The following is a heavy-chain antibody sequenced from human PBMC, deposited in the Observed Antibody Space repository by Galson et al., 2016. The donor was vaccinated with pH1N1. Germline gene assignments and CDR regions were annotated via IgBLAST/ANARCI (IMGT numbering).Heavy chain of an antibody. CDR1: SGSINSSNW. Sequence: ETLSLTCVVSSGSINSSNWWGWVRQPPGKGLEWIGEIFHTGSTNYNPSLKSRVAISIDKSKNHFSLNLRSLIAADTAVYFCARGYSASRNYFNYFDYWGLGTLVTVSS. CDR2: IFHTGST. V-gene: IGHV4-4*01. D-gene: IGHD3-22*01. CDR3: ARGYSASRNYFNYFDY. J-gene: IGHJ4*02.